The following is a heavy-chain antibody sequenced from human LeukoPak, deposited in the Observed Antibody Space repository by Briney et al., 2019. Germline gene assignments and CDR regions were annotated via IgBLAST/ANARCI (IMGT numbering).Heavy chain of an antibody. J-gene: IGHJ3*02. CDR3: ARDPLDISRWANAFDI. V-gene: IGHV3-30*02. CDR1: GFTFSSYG. D-gene: IGHD2-2*03. CDR2: IRYDGSNK. Sequence: PGGSLRLSCAASGFTFSSYGMHWVRQAPGKGLEWVAFIRYDGSNKYYADSVKGRFTISRDNSKNTLYLQMNSLRAEDTAVYYCARDPLDISRWANAFDIWGQGTMVTVSS.